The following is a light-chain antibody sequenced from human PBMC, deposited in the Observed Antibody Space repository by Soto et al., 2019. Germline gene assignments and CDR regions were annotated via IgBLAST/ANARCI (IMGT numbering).Light chain of an antibody. Sequence: QSVLTQPPSVSGTPGHKVSISCSGSTSNLGGNTVNLYQQLPGTAPKLLIYTNNQRPSGVPDRFSGSKSGTSASLDISDLRSEDEADFYCAAWDDSLNAVDFGGGTKLSVL. CDR3: AAWDDSLNAVD. CDR1: TSNLGGNT. CDR2: TNN. V-gene: IGLV1-44*01. J-gene: IGLJ2*01.